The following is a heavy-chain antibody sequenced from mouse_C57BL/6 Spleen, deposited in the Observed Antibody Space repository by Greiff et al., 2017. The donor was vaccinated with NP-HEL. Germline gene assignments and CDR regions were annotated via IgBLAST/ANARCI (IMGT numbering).Heavy chain of an antibody. Sequence: EVQLQESGPELVKPGASVEMSCKASGYTFTDYNMHWVKQSHGKSLEWIGYINPNNGGTSYNQKFKGKATLTVNKSSSTAYMELRSLTSEDSAVYYCARGWDGNYFDYWGQGTTLTVSS. V-gene: IGHV1-22*01. CDR1: GYTFTDYN. D-gene: IGHD4-1*01. CDR3: ARGWDGNYFDY. J-gene: IGHJ2*01. CDR2: INPNNGGT.